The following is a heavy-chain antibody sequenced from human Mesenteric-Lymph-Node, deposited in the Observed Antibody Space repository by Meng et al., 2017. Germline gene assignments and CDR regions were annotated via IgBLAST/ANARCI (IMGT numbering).Heavy chain of an antibody. CDR2: MNPNSGNT. V-gene: IGHV1-8*03. CDR1: GYTFTSYY. CDR3: ARDRAAAAGSLDY. J-gene: IGHJ4*02. Sequence: ASVKVSCKASGYTFTSYYMHWVRQATGQGLEWMGWMNPNSGNTGYAQKFQGRVTVTRNTSISTAYMELSSLRSEDTAVYYCARDRAAAAGSLDYWGQGTLVTVSS. D-gene: IGHD6-13*01.